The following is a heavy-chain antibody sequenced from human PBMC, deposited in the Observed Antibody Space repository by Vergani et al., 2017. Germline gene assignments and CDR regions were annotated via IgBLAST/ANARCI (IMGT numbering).Heavy chain of an antibody. CDR1: GGTFSSYT. V-gene: IGHV1-69*02. Sequence: QVQLVHSGAEVKKPGSSVKVSCKASGGTFSSYTISWVRQAPGQGLEGMGRIIPILGIANYAQKFQGRVKITADKATRTAYMELSSLRSEDTAVYYCAGDDYGGEPYYFDYWGQGTLVTVSS. D-gene: IGHD4-23*01. J-gene: IGHJ4*02. CDR3: AGDDYGGEPYYFDY. CDR2: IIPILGIA.